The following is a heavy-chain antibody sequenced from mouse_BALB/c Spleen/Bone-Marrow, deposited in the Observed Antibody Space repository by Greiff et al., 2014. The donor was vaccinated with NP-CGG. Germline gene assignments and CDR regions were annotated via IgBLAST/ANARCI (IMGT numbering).Heavy chain of an antibody. Sequence: VQLQQSGAELVRPGTSVKVSCKASGYAFTIYLIECMKQRPGQGLEWIGVINPGSGGSNYNEKFKGKATLTADKSSSTAYMQLSNLTSDDSAVDFCARLGRDYFDYWGQGTTLTVSS. CDR2: INPGSGGS. J-gene: IGHJ2*01. CDR3: ARLGRDYFDY. CDR1: GYAFTIYL. D-gene: IGHD4-1*01. V-gene: IGHV1-54*03.